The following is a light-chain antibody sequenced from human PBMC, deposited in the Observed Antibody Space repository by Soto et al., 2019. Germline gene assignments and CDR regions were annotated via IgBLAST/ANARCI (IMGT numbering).Light chain of an antibody. CDR1: SGDVVGYNY. CDR3: SSYAGTNVV. J-gene: IGLJ2*01. CDR2: EVS. Sequence: QSALTQPPSASGSPGQSVTISCTGTSGDVVGYNYVSWYQQHPGKAPKLMIYEVSERPSGVPDRFSGSKSGNTASLTVSGLQAEDEADYYCSSYAGTNVVFGGGTQLT. V-gene: IGLV2-8*01.